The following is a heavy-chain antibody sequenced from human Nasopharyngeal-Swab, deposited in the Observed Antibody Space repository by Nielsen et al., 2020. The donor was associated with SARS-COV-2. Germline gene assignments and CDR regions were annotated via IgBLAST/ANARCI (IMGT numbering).Heavy chain of an antibody. V-gene: IGHV5-10-1*01. J-gene: IGHJ4*02. Sequence: GGSLRLSCKGSGYSFTSYYIIWVRQMPGKGLEWMRRIDPSDSYTNYSPSFQGHVTISADKSISTAYLQWSSLKASDTAIYYCARRGFEYNSSPEWDYWGQGTLVTVSS. CDR3: ARRGFEYNSSPEWDY. D-gene: IGHD6-6*01. CDR2: IDPSDSYT. CDR1: GYSFTSYY.